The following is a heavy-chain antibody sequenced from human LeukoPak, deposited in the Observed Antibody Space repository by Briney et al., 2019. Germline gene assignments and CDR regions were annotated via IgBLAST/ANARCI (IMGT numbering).Heavy chain of an antibody. Sequence: ASVKVSCKVSGYTLTKLSIHWVRQAPGKGLEWMGGFDPEDGETIYAQKLQGRVTMTGDTSTDTAYMELSSLRSEDTAVYFCATAVLANCGGDCFTLRYWGQGTLVTVSS. CDR2: FDPEDGET. V-gene: IGHV1-24*01. J-gene: IGHJ4*02. CDR3: ATAVLANCGGDCFTLRY. D-gene: IGHD2-21*02. CDR1: GYTLTKLS.